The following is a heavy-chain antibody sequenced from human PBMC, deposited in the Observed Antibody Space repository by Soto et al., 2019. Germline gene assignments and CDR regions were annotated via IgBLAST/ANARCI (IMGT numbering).Heavy chain of an antibody. J-gene: IGHJ4*02. CDR1: GFTFSDHY. V-gene: IGHV3-11*01. D-gene: IGHD6-13*01. CDR3: ARRAASGRHFDH. Sequence: QVQLVESGGGLVMPGESLRLSCAASGFTFSDHYMSWIRQAPGKGLEWVSYISSSGNSMYYADSVKGRFTVSRDNAEKSLYLQMNSLRAEDTAVDYCARRAASGRHFDHWGQGTLVSVSS. CDR2: ISSSGNSM.